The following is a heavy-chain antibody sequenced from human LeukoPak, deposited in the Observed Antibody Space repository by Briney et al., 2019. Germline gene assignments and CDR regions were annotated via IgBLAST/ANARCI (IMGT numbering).Heavy chain of an antibody. D-gene: IGHD5-18*01. CDR3: AKSRIQGFDP. V-gene: IGHV3-53*05. J-gene: IGHJ5*02. Sequence: RPGGSLRLSCTVSGFTVSSNSMSWVRQAPGKGLEWVSFIYSGGNTHYSDSVKGRFTISRDNSKNTLYLQMNSLRAEDTAVYYCAKSRIQGFDPWGQGTLVTVSS. CDR2: IYSGGNT. CDR1: GFTVSSNS.